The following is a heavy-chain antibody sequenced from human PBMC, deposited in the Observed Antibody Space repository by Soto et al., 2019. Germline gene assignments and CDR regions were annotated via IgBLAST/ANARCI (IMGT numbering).Heavy chain of an antibody. CDR3: TRADYDFWSGYDYYYYGMDV. Sequence: GGSLRLSCTASGFTFGDYAMSWIRQAPGKWLEWVGLIRSKAYGGTTEYAASVKGRFTISRDDSKSIAYLQMNSLKTENTAVYYCTRADYDFWSGYDYYYYGMDVWGQGXTVTVSS. V-gene: IGHV3-49*03. D-gene: IGHD3-3*01. CDR2: IRSKAYGGTT. J-gene: IGHJ6*02. CDR1: GFTFGDYA.